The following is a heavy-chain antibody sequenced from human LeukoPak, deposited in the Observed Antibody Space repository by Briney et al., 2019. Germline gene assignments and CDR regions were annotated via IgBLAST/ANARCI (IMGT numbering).Heavy chain of an antibody. CDR2: VYTSGST. V-gene: IGHV4-4*07. CDR3: ARGLYGDNFHYDS. J-gene: IGHJ4*02. D-gene: IGHD4-23*01. CDR1: GGSISSYY. Sequence: SETLSLTCTVSGGSISSYYWSWIRQPAGKGLEWIGRVYTSGSTNYIPSLKSRLTISLDTSKNQFSLKLSSVTAADTAVYYCARGLYGDNFHYDSWGQGTLVTVSS.